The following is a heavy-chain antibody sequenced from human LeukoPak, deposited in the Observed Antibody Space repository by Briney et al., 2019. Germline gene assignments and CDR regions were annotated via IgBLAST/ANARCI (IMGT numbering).Heavy chain of an antibody. J-gene: IGHJ6*03. CDR2: VSGSGGTT. CDR3: TKCAGYSCTNDMDV. Sequence: PGGSLRLSCAASGFTFSSYAMTWVRQAPGKGLEWVSAVSGSGGTTYHADSVKGRFTISRDNSKNTLLLRMNSLRVEDTAVYYCTKCAGYSCTNDMDVWGRGTTVTVSS. V-gene: IGHV3-23*01. CDR1: GFTFSSYA. D-gene: IGHD6-13*01.